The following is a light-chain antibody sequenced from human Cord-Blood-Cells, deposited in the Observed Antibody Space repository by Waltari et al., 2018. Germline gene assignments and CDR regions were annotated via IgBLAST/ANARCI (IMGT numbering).Light chain of an antibody. CDR1: QSISSY. V-gene: IGKV1-39*01. Sequence: DIQMTQSPSSLSASVGDRVTITCRESQSISSYLNWYQQKPGKAPKLLIYAASSLQSRVPSRFSGSGSGTDFTLTISSLQPEDFATYYCQQSYSTPFTFGPGTKVDIK. CDR2: AAS. CDR3: QQSYSTPFT. J-gene: IGKJ3*01.